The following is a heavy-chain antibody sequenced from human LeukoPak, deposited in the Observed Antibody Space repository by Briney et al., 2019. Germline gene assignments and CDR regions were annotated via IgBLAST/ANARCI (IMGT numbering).Heavy chain of an antibody. D-gene: IGHD5-12*01. CDR3: ARAPLVATLAVNWFDP. J-gene: IGHJ5*02. CDR2: ISSSGSTI. V-gene: IGHV3-48*03. CDR1: GFTFSGYE. Sequence: GGSLRLSCAASGFTFSGYEMNWVRQAPGKGLEWVSYISSSGSTIYYADSVKGRFTISRDNAKNSLYLQMNSLRAEDTAVYYCARAPLVATLAVNWFDPWGQGTLVTVSS.